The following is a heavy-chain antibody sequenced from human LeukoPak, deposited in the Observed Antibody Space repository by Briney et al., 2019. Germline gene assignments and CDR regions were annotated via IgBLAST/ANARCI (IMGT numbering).Heavy chain of an antibody. J-gene: IGHJ6*02. Sequence: GGSLRLSCAASGFTFSSYSMNWVRQAPGKGLEWVSSISSSSSYIYYADSVKGRFTISRDNAKNSLYLQMNSLRAEDAAVYYCGRGSVAGAYYYYGMDVWGQGTTVTVSS. CDR3: GRGSVAGAYYYYGMDV. CDR1: GFTFSSYS. CDR2: ISSSSSYI. V-gene: IGHV3-21*01. D-gene: IGHD6-19*01.